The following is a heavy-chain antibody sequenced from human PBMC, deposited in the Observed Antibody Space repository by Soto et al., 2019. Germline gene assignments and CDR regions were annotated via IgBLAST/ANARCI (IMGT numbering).Heavy chain of an antibody. V-gene: IGHV4-59*08. J-gene: IGHJ6*03. D-gene: IGHD6-13*01. CDR3: ATTRIAAHPYYYYYYMDV. CDR2: IYYSGST. Sequence: ASETLSLTCTVSGGSISSYYWSWIRQPPGKGLEWIGYIYYSGSTNYNPSLKSRVTISVDTSKNQFSLKLSSVTAADTAVYYCATTRIAAHPYYYYYYMDVWGKGTTVTVSS. CDR1: GGSISSYY.